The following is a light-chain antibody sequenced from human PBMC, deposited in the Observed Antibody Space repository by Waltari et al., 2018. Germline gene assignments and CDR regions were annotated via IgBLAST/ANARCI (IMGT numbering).Light chain of an antibody. CDR2: DAS. CDR3: QQRSNWPPWT. J-gene: IGKJ1*01. CDR1: QSVSSY. V-gene: IGKV3-11*01. Sequence: EIVLTQSPATLSLSPGERATLSCRASQSVSSYLAWYQQNPGQAPRLLIYDASNRATGIPARFSGSGSGTDFTLTISSLEPEDLAVYYCQQRSNWPPWTFGQGTKVEIK.